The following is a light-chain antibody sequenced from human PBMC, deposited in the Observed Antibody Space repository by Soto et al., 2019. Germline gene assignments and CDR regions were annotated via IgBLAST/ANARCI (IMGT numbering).Light chain of an antibody. Sequence: DIQLTQSPSFLSASVGDRVTITCRASQGISSYLAWYQQKPGKAPKLLIYAASTLQSGVPSRFSGSVSGTEFTLTISSLQPEDLATYYCQQLNSYPITFGQGTRLEIK. CDR3: QQLNSYPIT. V-gene: IGKV1-9*01. J-gene: IGKJ5*01. CDR1: QGISSY. CDR2: AAS.